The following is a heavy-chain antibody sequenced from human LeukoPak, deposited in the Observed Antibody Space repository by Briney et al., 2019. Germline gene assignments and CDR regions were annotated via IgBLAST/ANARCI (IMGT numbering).Heavy chain of an antibody. V-gene: IGHV1-2*02. D-gene: IGHD2-21*01. J-gene: IGHJ5*02. CDR3: ARADRLHGGPYLIGP. CDR1: GYSFTDYY. CDR2: INPNSGGT. Sequence: ASVKVSCKPSGYSFTDYYMHWVRQAPGQGLEWMGWINPNSGGTSSAQKFQGRVTMTRDTSITTVYMEVSWLTSDDTAIYYCARADRLHGGPYLIGPWGQGTLVTVSS.